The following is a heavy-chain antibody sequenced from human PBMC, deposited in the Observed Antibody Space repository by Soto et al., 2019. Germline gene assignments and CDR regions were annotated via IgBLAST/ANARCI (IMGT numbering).Heavy chain of an antibody. CDR2: IIPILGIA. V-gene: IGHV1-69*02. D-gene: IGHD3-10*01. CDR3: ASQGGFGELSY. CDR1: GGTFSSYT. Sequence: QVQLVQSGAEVKKPGSSVKVSCKASGGTFSSYTISWVRQAPGQGLEWMGRIIPILGIANYAQKFQGRVTITADKSTRTAYMELSSLRSEDTAVYYWASQGGFGELSYWGQGTLVTVSS. J-gene: IGHJ4*02.